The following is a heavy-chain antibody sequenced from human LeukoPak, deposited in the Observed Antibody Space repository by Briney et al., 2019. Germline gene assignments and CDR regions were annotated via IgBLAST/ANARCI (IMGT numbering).Heavy chain of an antibody. J-gene: IGHJ4*02. CDR1: GFTFSDHY. V-gene: IGHV3-72*01. CDR2: TRNKANSYTT. Sequence: PGGSLRLSCAASGFTFSDHYMDWVRQAPGKGLEWVGRTRNKANSYTTEYAASVKGRFTISRDDSKNSLYLQMNSLKTEDTAVYNCARGAHTMVRGVKAHRRDYYFDYWGQGTLVTVSS. D-gene: IGHD3-10*01. CDR3: ARGAHTMVRGVKAHRRDYYFDY.